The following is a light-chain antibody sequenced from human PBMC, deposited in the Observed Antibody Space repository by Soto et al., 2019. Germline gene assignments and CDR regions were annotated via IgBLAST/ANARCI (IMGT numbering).Light chain of an antibody. CDR2: DAS. Sequence: EIVLTQAPGTLSFSPGERATLSCRASRSVTSYLAWYQQKPGQAPRLLIYDASSRATGIPDRFSGSGSGTDFTLTISRLEPEDFAVYYCQQYGSSPDFGGGTKVDI. CDR3: QQYGSSPD. V-gene: IGKV3-20*01. CDR1: RSVTSY. J-gene: IGKJ4*01.